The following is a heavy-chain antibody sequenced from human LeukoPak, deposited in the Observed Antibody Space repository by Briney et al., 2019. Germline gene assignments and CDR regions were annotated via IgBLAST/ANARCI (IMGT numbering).Heavy chain of an antibody. J-gene: IGHJ4*02. CDR3: AKDLIVVVVAAPGY. V-gene: IGHV3-30*18. CDR2: VTYDGSNK. CDR1: GFTFSSYG. D-gene: IGHD2-15*01. Sequence: PGGSLRLSCAASGFTFSSYGMHWVRQAPGKGLEWVGLVTYDGSNKYYADSVKGRCTISRDNSKNTLYLQMNSLRAEDTAVYYCAKDLIVVVVAAPGYWGQGTLVTVSS.